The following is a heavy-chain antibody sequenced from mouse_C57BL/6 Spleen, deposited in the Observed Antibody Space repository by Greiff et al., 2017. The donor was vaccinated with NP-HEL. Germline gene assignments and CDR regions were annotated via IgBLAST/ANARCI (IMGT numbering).Heavy chain of an antibody. CDR1: GYTFTDYY. D-gene: IGHD1-1*01. J-gene: IGHJ2*01. V-gene: IGHV1-19*01. CDR2: INPYNGGT. Sequence: EVQLQQSGPVLVKPGASVKMSCKASGYTFTDYYMNWVKQSHGKSLEWIGVINPYNGGTSYNQKFKGKATLTVDKSSSTAYMELNSLTSEDSAVYYCARDWIYYYGSSQYYFDYWGQGTTLTVSS. CDR3: ARDWIYYYGSSQYYFDY.